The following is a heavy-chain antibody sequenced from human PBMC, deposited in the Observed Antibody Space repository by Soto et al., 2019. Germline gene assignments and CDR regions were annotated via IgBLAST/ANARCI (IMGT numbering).Heavy chain of an antibody. V-gene: IGHV1-18*01. Sequence: QVQLVQSGAEVKKPGASVKVSCKASGYTFTSYGISWVRQAPGQGLEWMGWISAYNGNTNYAQKFQGRVTMTTHPATSTAYMELSSPRSDDTAVDYCARDPGYGDYEIDCWGEGTPVTVSS. CDR2: ISAYNGNT. J-gene: IGHJ4*02. CDR3: ARDPGYGDYEIDC. CDR1: GYTFTSYG. D-gene: IGHD4-17*01.